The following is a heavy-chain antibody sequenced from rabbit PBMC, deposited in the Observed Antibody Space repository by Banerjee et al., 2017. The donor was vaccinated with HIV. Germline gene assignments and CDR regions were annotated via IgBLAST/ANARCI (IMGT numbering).Heavy chain of an antibody. J-gene: IGHJ4*01. CDR1: GFIFSDNYA. CDR3: VRWGWL. D-gene: IGHD4-2*01. V-gene: IGHV1S45*01. Sequence: QEQLKESGGGLFQPGGSLTLTCTASGFIFSDNYAMCWVRQAPGKGLEWIACIVADSGFTSYANWAKGRFTISKTSSTTVTLQMTSLTAADTATYFCVRWGWLWGPGTLVTVS. CDR2: IVADSGFT.